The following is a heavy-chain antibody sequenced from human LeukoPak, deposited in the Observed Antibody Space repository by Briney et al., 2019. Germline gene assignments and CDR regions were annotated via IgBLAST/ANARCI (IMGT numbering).Heavy chain of an antibody. CDR3: ARDFSRPGY. Sequence: PGGSLRLSCSASGFTFSSYAIYWVRQAPGKGLEWVSSISISSAAYYADSVKGRFTISRDNAKNSLYLQMNSLTDEDTAVYYCARDFSRPGYWGQGTLVTVSS. CDR1: GFTFSSYA. V-gene: IGHV3-48*02. J-gene: IGHJ4*02. D-gene: IGHD2/OR15-2a*01. CDR2: ISISSAA.